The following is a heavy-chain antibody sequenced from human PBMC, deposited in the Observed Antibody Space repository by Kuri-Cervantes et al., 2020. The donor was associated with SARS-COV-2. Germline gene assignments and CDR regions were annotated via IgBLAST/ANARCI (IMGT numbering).Heavy chain of an antibody. J-gene: IGHJ6*03. V-gene: IGHV3-49*03. D-gene: IGHD3-10*01. Sequence: GESLKISRTASGFTFGDYAMNWFRQTPGKGLEWVGFSRSKAYGGTSEYAASVKDRFTISRDDTGTIAYLQMNSLKTEDTAVYYCTTGPSVAVRPDSYFYMDVWGKGTTVTVSS. CDR3: TTGPSVAVRPDSYFYMDV. CDR1: GFTFGDYA. CDR2: SRSKAYGGTS.